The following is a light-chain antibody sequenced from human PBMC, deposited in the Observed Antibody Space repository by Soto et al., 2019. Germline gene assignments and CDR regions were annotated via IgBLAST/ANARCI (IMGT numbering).Light chain of an antibody. J-gene: IGLJ1*01. CDR2: EVS. CDR3: FSYTSRGTYV. Sequence: QSVLTQPASVSGSPGQSITISCTGTSSDVGGYNYVSWYQQHPGKAPKLIIYEVSNRPSGVSNRFSGSKSGNTASLTISGLQAEEETDYYCFSYTSRGTYVFGTGTKVTVL. CDR1: SSDVGGYNY. V-gene: IGLV2-14*01.